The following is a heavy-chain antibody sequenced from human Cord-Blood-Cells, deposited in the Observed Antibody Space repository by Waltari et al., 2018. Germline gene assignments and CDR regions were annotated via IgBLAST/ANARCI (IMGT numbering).Heavy chain of an antibody. CDR2: IVVCSGNT. D-gene: IGHD2-15*01. CDR1: GFTFTSSA. J-gene: IGHJ4*02. CDR3: ATVQYCSGGSCYDY. V-gene: IGHV1-58*01. Sequence: QMQLVQSGPEVKKPGTSVKVSCKASGFTFTSSAVQWVRQARGQRLEWIGWIVVCSGNTNYAQKFQERVTITRDMSTSTAYMELSSLRSEDTAVYYCATVQYCSGGSCYDYWGQGTLVTVSS.